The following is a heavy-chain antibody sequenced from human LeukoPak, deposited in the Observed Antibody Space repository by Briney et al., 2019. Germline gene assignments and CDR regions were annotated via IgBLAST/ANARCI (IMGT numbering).Heavy chain of an antibody. CDR2: MNPNSGNA. CDR1: GYTFTSYG. V-gene: IGHV1-8*02. D-gene: IGHD3-10*01. CDR3: GRPLQRGSWTQRALDY. J-gene: IGHJ4*02. Sequence: ASVKVSCKASGYTFTSYGISWVRQATGQGLEWMGWMNPNSGNAGYAQRFQGRVTMTRNNSISTAYMELTSLRSEDTAVYYCGRPLQRGSWTQRALDYWGQGTLVTVSS.